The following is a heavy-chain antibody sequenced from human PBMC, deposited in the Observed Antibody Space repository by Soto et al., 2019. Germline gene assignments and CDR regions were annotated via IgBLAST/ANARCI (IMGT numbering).Heavy chain of an antibody. J-gene: IGHJ4*02. CDR1: GFTFSSRW. Sequence: EVQLMESGGGLVQPGGSLRLSCVASGFTFSSRWMHWVRQAPGKGLVWVSQIVSDGSDTIYADSVKGRFTVSRDNARNTLYLQMNSLRAEDTAVYYCATDGHGTEPWDHWGQGTLVTVSS. V-gene: IGHV3-74*01. D-gene: IGHD1-26*01. CDR2: IVSDGSDT. CDR3: ATDGHGTEPWDH.